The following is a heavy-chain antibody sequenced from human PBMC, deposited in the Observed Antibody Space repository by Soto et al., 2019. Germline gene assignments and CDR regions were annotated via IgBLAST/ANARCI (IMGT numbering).Heavy chain of an antibody. J-gene: IGHJ4*02. CDR2: IFSNDEK. CDR1: GFSLSNGRLG. V-gene: IGHV2-26*01. Sequence: QVTLKESGPVLVKPTETLTLTCAVSGFSLSNGRLGVSWIRQPPGKALEWLAHIFSNDEKSYTTSLKSRLTISKDTSKSQVVIIVTNMDPVDTATYYCARTDTYYDLRGPYYVFDYWGQGTLVTVSS. D-gene: IGHD3-3*01. CDR3: ARTDTYYDLRGPYYVFDY.